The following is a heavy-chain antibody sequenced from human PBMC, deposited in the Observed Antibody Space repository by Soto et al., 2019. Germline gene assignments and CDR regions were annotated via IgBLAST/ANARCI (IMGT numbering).Heavy chain of an antibody. V-gene: IGHV4-31*03. Sequence: PSETLSLTCTVSGGSISSGGYYWSWVHQHPGKGLECIGYIYYSGSTNYNPSLKSRVTISVDTSKSQFSLKLSSVTAADTAVYYCATNGGYYDSSGPKYFQYWGQGTLVTVSS. J-gene: IGHJ1*01. CDR2: IYYSGST. D-gene: IGHD3-22*01. CDR1: GGSISSGGYY. CDR3: ATNGGYYDSSGPKYFQY.